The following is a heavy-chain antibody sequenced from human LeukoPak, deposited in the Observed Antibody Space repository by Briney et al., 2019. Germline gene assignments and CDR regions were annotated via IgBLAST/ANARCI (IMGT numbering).Heavy chain of an antibody. J-gene: IGHJ4*02. V-gene: IGHV1-69*05. CDR2: IIPIFGTA. CDR1: GGTFSSYA. D-gene: IGHD6-19*01. Sequence: SVKVSCKASGGTFSSYAISWGRQAPGHGLEWMGRIIPIFGTANYAQKFQGRVTITTDESTSTAYMELSSLRSEDTAVYYCARGVAVAVTFDYWGQGTLVTVSS. CDR3: ARGVAVAVTFDY.